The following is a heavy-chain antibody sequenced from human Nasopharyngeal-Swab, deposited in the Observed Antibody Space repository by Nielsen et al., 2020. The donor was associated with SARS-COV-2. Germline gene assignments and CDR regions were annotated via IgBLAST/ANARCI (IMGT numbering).Heavy chain of an antibody. CDR2: ISYDGSNK. CDR3: ARPSSGSYQSYFDY. Sequence: GESLKISCAASGFTFSSYAMHWVRQARGKGLEWVAVISYDGSNKYYADSVKGRFTISRDNSKNTLYLQMNSLRAEGTAVYYCARPSSGSYQSYFDYWGQGTLVTVSS. D-gene: IGHD1-26*01. V-gene: IGHV3-30-3*01. CDR1: GFTFSSYA. J-gene: IGHJ4*02.